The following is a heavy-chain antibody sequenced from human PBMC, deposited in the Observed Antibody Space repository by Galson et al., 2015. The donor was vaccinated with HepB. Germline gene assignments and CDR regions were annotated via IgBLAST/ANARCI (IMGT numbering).Heavy chain of an antibody. CDR3: ARGSEAAAGTGFDY. CDR1: GGSISSSNW. CDR2: TYHSGST. J-gene: IGHJ4*02. V-gene: IGHV4-4*02. D-gene: IGHD6-13*01. Sequence: SETLSLTCAVSGGSISSSNWWSWVRQPPGKGLEWIGETYHSGSTNYDPSLKSRITISVDKSKNQFSLKLSSVTAADTAVYYCARGSEAAAGTGFDYWGQGTLVTVSS.